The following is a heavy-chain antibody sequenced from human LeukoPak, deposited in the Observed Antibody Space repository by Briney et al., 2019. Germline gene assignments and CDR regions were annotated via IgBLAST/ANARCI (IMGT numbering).Heavy chain of an antibody. CDR2: ISSSSSYI. D-gene: IGHD3-3*01. Sequence: GGSLRLSCAASGFTFSSYSMNWVRQAPGKGLEWVSSISSSSSYIYYADSVKGRFTISRDNSKNTLYLQMNSLRAEDTAVYYCAKDNARFDTGFWSGYYDLAWDAFDIWGQGTMVTVSS. CDR1: GFTFSSYS. CDR3: AKDNARFDTGFWSGYYDLAWDAFDI. V-gene: IGHV3-21*01. J-gene: IGHJ3*02.